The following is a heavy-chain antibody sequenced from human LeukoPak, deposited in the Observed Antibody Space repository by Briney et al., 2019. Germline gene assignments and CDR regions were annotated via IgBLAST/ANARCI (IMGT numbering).Heavy chain of an antibody. CDR3: QGSGNYYNGDAFDI. V-gene: IGHV3-15*01. D-gene: IGHD3-10*01. CDR1: GFTFSNAW. Sequence: GGSLRLSCAASGFTFSNAWMSWVRQAPGKGLEWVGRIKSKTDGGTTDYAAPVKGRFTISRDDSKNTLYLQMNSLKTEDTAVYYCQGSGNYYNGDAFDIWGQGTMVTVSS. J-gene: IGHJ3*02. CDR2: IKSKTDGGTT.